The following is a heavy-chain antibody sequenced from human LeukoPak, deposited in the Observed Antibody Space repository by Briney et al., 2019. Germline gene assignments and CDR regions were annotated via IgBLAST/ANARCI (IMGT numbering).Heavy chain of an antibody. V-gene: IGHV5-51*01. J-gene: IGHJ4*02. CDR1: GYSFTSYW. Sequence: GESLKISCKGSGYSFTSYWIGWVRQMPGKGLEWMGIIYPGDSDTSYSPSFQGQVTISADKSISTAYLQWSSLKASDTAMYYCARPYCSSTSCVDHWGQGTLVTVSS. D-gene: IGHD2-2*01. CDR2: IYPGDSDT. CDR3: ARPYCSSTSCVDH.